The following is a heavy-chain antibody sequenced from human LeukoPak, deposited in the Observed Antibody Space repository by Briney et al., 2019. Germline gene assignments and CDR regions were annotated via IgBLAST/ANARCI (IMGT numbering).Heavy chain of an antibody. CDR2: IKPKTDGETT. J-gene: IGHJ4*02. V-gene: IGHV3-15*07. Sequence: GVSLRLSCAASGFTFSNAYMNWVRQAPGKGLEWVGRIKPKTDGETTEYAAPVKGRFSTSRDDSKNMLYLQMNSLKTEDTAVYYCITPLPYSAQGGQGTLVTVSS. CDR1: GFTFSNAY. CDR3: ITPLPYSAQ. D-gene: IGHD2-21*01.